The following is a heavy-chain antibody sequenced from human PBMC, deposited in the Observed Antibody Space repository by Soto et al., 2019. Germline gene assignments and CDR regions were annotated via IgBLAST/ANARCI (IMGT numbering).Heavy chain of an antibody. CDR3: ARLEDCTNGVCEFDS. CDR2: IYYTGST. Sequence: SETLSLTCTVSGGSISSSSFYWGWIRQPPGKGLEWIGSIYYTGSTYYNPSLKSRVTISVDTSKNQFSLKLSSVTAADTAVFYCARLEDCTNGVCEFDSWGQGTLVTVSS. D-gene: IGHD2-8*01. V-gene: IGHV4-39*01. CDR1: GGSISSSSFY. J-gene: IGHJ4*02.